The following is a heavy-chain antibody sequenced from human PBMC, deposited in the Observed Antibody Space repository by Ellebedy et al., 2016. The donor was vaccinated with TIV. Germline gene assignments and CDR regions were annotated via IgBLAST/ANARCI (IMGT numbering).Heavy chain of an antibody. Sequence: AASVKVSCKASGGTFSSYAISWVRQAPGQGLEWMGWINPNSGGTNYAQKFQGRVTMTRDTTISTAFMERTRLTSDDTAVYYCARDGSVTTVFDYWGQGTLVTVSS. CDR2: INPNSGGT. CDR3: ARDGSVTTVFDY. D-gene: IGHD4-17*01. CDR1: GGTFSSYA. J-gene: IGHJ4*02. V-gene: IGHV1-2*02.